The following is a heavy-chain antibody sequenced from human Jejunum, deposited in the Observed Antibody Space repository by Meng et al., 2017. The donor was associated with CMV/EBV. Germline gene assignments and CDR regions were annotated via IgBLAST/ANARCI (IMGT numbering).Heavy chain of an antibody. CDR2: LTPRTGGT. CDR1: GYTVTDNV. D-gene: IGHD3-3*01. J-gene: IGHJ6*02. Sequence: VSGKASGYTVTDNVIHWVRQAPGQGLEWMGWLTPRTGGTFYAQNFQGRVTMTGDTSISTVYMELRRLTSDDTAVYYCARHGNYLDVWGQGTTVTVSS. V-gene: IGHV1-2*02. CDR3: ARHGNYLDV.